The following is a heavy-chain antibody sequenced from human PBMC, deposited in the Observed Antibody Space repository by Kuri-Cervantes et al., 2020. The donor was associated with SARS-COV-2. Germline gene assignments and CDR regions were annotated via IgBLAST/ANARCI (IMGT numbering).Heavy chain of an antibody. CDR2: ISASNGNT. CDR1: GYTFTTYG. V-gene: IGHV1-18*01. CDR3: ARAGAEVTSHFDY. Sequence: ASVKVTCKASGYTFTTYGISWLRQATGQGREWMGWISASNGNTNYAQSLQGRVTINTYSSTSTAYLELRNLRSDDTAVYYCARAGAEVTSHFDYWGQGTLVTVSS. D-gene: IGHD2-21*02. J-gene: IGHJ4*02.